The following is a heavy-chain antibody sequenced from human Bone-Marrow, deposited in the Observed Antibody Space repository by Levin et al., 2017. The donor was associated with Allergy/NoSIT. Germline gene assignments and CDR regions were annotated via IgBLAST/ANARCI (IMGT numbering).Heavy chain of an antibody. J-gene: IGHJ4*02. CDR3: VRDGTVAAAAGILFDY. Sequence: GGSLRLSCAASGFTFDDYGMSWVRQAPGKGLEWVSGINWNGGSTGYADSVKGRFTISRDNAKNSLYLQMNSLRAEDTALYHCVRDGTVAAAAGILFDYWGQGTLVTVSS. CDR1: GFTFDDYG. CDR2: INWNGGST. D-gene: IGHD6-13*01. V-gene: IGHV3-20*01.